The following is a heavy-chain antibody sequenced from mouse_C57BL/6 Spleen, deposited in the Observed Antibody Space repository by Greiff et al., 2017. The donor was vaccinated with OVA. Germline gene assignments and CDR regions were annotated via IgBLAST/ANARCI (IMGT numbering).Heavy chain of an antibody. CDR1: GYSITSGYY. CDR3: ARGATALFDY. Sequence: EVKLMESGPGLVKPSQSLSLTCSVTGYSITSGYYWNWIRQFPGNKLEWMGYISYDGSNNYNPSLKNRISITRDTSKNQFFLKLNSVTTEDTATYYCARGATALFDYWGQGTTLTVSS. J-gene: IGHJ2*01. V-gene: IGHV3-6*01. D-gene: IGHD4-1*02. CDR2: ISYDGSN.